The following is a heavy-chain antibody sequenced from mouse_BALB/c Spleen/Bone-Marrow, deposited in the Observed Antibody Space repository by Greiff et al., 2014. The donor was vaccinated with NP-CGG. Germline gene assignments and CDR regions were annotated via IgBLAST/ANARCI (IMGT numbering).Heavy chain of an antibody. CDR1: GFTFSTYG. D-gene: IGHD1-1*01. Sequence: EVQLQQSGGDLVKPGGSLKLSCAASGFTFSTYGMPWVRQTPDKRLEWVATINRGGGNTNYIDSVRGRLTLPRDNARITLYLQIRRLKSEDPAMYSCEGGGNYDVRRSCDDWGPGTTVTVSS. CDR2: INRGGGNT. J-gene: IGHJ1*01. V-gene: IGHV5-6*01. CDR3: EGGGNYDVRRSCDD.